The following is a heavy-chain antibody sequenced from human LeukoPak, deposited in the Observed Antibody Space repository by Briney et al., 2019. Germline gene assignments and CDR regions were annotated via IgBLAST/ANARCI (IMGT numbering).Heavy chain of an antibody. CDR1: GGSISNNY. V-gene: IGHV4-59*08. Sequence: PSETLSLTCTVSGGSISNNYWTWIRQPPGKGLEWIGYIDSNGATSYNPSLKSRVTMSVDTSKNQFSLKLTSVTAADTAVYYCAKYGGSGWVIDYWGQGTLVTVSS. J-gene: IGHJ4*02. CDR3: AKYGGSGWVIDY. CDR2: IDSNGAT. D-gene: IGHD6-19*01.